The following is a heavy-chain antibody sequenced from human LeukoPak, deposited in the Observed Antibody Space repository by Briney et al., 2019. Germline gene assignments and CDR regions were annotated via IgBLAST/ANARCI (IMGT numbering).Heavy chain of an antibody. V-gene: IGHV3-21*01. CDR2: ISSSSSYI. D-gene: IGHD3-10*01. CDR3: ARDKSAGVRGVIYHFDY. J-gene: IGHJ4*02. Sequence: GGSLRLSCAASGFTFSSYSMNWVRQAPGKGLEWVSSISSSSSYIYYADSVKGRFTISRDNSKNTLYLQMNSLRAEDTAVYYCARDKSAGVRGVIYHFDYWGQGTLVTVSS. CDR1: GFTFSSYS.